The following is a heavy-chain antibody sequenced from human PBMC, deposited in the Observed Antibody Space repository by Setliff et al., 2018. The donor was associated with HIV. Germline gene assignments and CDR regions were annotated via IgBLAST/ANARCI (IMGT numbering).Heavy chain of an antibody. D-gene: IGHD5-18*01. CDR2: ISGSGGRT. Sequence: GGSLRLSCAASGFTFSSYAMSWVRQAPGKGLEWVSAISGSGGRTYYADSVKGRFTISRDNSNNTLYLQMNSLRAEDTAVYYCASQGGGYSYANFDYWGQGTLVTVSS. CDR3: ASQGGGYSYANFDY. V-gene: IGHV3-23*01. J-gene: IGHJ4*02. CDR1: GFTFSSYA.